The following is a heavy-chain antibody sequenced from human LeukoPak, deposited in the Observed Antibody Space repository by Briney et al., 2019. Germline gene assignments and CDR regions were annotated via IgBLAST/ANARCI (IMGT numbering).Heavy chain of an antibody. D-gene: IGHD2-21*02. CDR2: IKQDGSEK. CDR1: GFTFRSYA. V-gene: IGHV3-7*01. Sequence: GGSLRLSCAASGFTFRSYAMIWVRQAPGKGLEWVANIKQDGSEKYYVDSVKGRFTISRDNAKNSLYLQMDSLRAEDTAVYYCAREVTPYYWGQGTLVTVSS. CDR3: AREVTPYY. J-gene: IGHJ4*02.